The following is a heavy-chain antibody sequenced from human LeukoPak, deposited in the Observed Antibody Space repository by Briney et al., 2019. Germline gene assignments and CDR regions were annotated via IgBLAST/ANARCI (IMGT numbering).Heavy chain of an antibody. J-gene: IGHJ4*02. D-gene: IGHD1-26*01. V-gene: IGHV4-4*02. CDR3: ARVSSGATTVDY. Sequence: PSETLSLTCAVSGGSISSSNWWSWVRQPPGKGLEWIGEIYHSGSTNYNPSLKSRVTISVDKSKNQFSLKLSSETAADTAVYYCARVSSGATTVDYWGQGTLVTVSS. CDR2: IYHSGST. CDR1: GGSISSSNW.